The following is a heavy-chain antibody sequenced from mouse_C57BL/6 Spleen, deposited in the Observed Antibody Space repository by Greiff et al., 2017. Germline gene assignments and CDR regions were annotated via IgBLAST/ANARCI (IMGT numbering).Heavy chain of an antibody. V-gene: IGHV14-4*01. CDR1: GYNFTDDY. CDR2: IDPENGDT. D-gene: IGHD2-5*01. J-gene: IGHJ4*01. CDR3: ATEVSNYYAMDD. Sequence: VQLQQSGAELVRPGASVKLSCTASGYNFTDDYMHWVKQRPEQGLEWIGWIDPENGDTDYASKFQGKATLTADTSSNTAYLQLSSLTSEDTAVYYCATEVSNYYAMDDWGQGTSVTVSS.